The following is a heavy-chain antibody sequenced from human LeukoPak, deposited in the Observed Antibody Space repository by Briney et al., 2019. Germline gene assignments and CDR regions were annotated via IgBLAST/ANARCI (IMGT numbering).Heavy chain of an antibody. Sequence: SQTLSLTCAISGDSVSSNSAAWNWIRQSPSRGLEWLGRTYYRSKWYNDYAVSVKSRITINPDTSKNQFSLQLNSVTPEDTAVYYCARDVRSFGIGVRSAFDIWGQGTMVTVSS. CDR1: GDSVSSNSAA. J-gene: IGHJ3*02. D-gene: IGHD3-10*01. CDR2: TYYRSKWYN. CDR3: ARDVRSFGIGVRSAFDI. V-gene: IGHV6-1*01.